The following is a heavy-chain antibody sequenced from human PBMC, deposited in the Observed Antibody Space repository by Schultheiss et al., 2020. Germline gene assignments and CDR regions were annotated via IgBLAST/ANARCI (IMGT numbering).Heavy chain of an antibody. CDR3: ARSPSSGFDY. CDR1: GGSISSGGYY. CDR2: INHSGST. Sequence: SATLSLTCTVSGGSISSGGYYWSWIRQHPGKGLEWIGEINHSGSTNYNPSLKSRVTISVDTSKNQFSLKLSSVTAADTAVYYCARSPSSGFDYWGQGTLVTVSS. D-gene: IGHD6-19*01. V-gene: IGHV4-39*07. J-gene: IGHJ4*02.